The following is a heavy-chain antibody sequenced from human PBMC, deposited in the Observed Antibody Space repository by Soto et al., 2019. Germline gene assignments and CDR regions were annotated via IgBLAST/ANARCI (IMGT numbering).Heavy chain of an antibody. CDR2: IKRDGSEK. CDR3: ASLEWESTGYADY. CDR1: GFTFGSNW. V-gene: IGHV3-7*03. J-gene: IGHJ4*02. Sequence: EVQLVESGGGLVQPGGSLRLSCAASGFTFGSNWMSWVRQAPGKGLEWVANIKRDGSEKYYVASVKGRFTISRDNAKNTLYLQMNSLRAADTAVYYCASLEWESTGYADYWGQGTLVTVSS. D-gene: IGHD3-3*01.